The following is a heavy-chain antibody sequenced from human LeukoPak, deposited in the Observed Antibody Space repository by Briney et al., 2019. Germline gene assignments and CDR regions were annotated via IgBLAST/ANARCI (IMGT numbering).Heavy chain of an antibody. CDR3: AREGSMAMVLRAFDI. J-gene: IGHJ3*02. CDR1: GYTFTSYG. Sequence: SVKVSCKASGYTFTSYGISWVRQAPGQGLEWMGWIIPIFGTANYAQKFQGRVTITADKSTSTAYMELSSLRSEDTAVYYCAREGSMAMVLRAFDIWGQGTMVTVSS. CDR2: IIPIFGTA. D-gene: IGHD4/OR15-4a*01. V-gene: IGHV1-69*06.